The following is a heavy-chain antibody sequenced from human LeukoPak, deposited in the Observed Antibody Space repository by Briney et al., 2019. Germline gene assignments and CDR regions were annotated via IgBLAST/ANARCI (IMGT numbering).Heavy chain of an antibody. Sequence: ASETLSLTCAVYGGSFSGHYWSWIRQSPGRGLEWIGEINQSGSTNYNPSLKSRVTVSVDTSKNQFSLKLNSVTAADTAVYYCARDGPPPYGSGSLDYWGQGTLVTVSS. CDR2: INQSGST. CDR1: GGSFSGHY. D-gene: IGHD3-10*01. V-gene: IGHV4-34*01. CDR3: ARDGPPPYGSGSLDY. J-gene: IGHJ4*02.